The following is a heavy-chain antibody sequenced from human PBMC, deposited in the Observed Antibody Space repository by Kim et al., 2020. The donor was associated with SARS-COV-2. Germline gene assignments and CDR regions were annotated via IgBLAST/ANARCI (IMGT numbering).Heavy chain of an antibody. J-gene: IGHJ4*02. CDR1: GYTFTSYG. D-gene: IGHD3-10*01. CDR2: ISAYNGNT. CDR3: ARAKTKRGNLDY. Sequence: ASVKVSCKASGYTFTSYGISWVRQAPGQGLEWMGWISAYNGNTNYAQKLQGRVTMTTDTSTSTAYMELRSLRSDDPAVYYCARAKTKRGNLDYWGQGTLVTVSS. V-gene: IGHV1-18*01.